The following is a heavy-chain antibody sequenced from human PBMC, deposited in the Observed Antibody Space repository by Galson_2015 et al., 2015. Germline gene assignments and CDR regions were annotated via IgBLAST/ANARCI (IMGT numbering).Heavy chain of an antibody. CDR1: GYSFTGCY. Sequence: SVKVSCKASGYSFTGCYIHWVRQAPGHGLEWMGRIDPKSGGTSYAREFQGKVTLTTDTSISTAYMDLSSLKSDDTAVYYCARDAAVAADYWGQGTLVTVSS. D-gene: IGHD6-19*01. CDR3: ARDAAVAADY. V-gene: IGHV1-2*06. CDR2: IDPKSGGT. J-gene: IGHJ4*02.